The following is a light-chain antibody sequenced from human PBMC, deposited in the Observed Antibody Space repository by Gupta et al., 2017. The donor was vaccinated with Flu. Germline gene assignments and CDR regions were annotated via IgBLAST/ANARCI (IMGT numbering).Light chain of an antibody. V-gene: IGLV1-51*01. CDR1: SSNIGNDN. Sequence: KFTSSSSGSSSNIGNDNVTWYQHGPGTAPKLLIYYNSPRPSDVPDRFSGSKSATSATLPITWHQTEAEADYYCASRDISRSVVVFGGGTKLTVL. J-gene: IGLJ2*01. CDR2: YNS. CDR3: ASRDISRSVVV.